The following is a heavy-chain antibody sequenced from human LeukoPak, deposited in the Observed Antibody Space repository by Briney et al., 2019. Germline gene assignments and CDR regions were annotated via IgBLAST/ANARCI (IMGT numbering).Heavy chain of an antibody. CDR2: GIPIFGTA. V-gene: IGHV1-69*13. CDR3: AISSKLERPYY. J-gene: IGHJ4*02. Sequence: SVKVSCKASGGTFSSYALTWVRQAPGQGLEWVGGGIPIFGTANYAQKFQGSVTITADESTSTAYMELSSLRFEDTAVYYCAISSKLERPYYWGQGTLVTVSS. D-gene: IGHD1-1*01. CDR1: GGTFSSYA.